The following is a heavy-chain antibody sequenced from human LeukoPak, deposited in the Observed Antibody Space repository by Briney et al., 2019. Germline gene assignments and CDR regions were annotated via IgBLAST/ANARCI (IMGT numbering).Heavy chain of an antibody. CDR3: ARQQLVRPNYYYYYGMDV. CDR1: GFTFSSYW. V-gene: IGHV3-7*01. D-gene: IGHD6-13*01. CDR2: IKQDGSEK. J-gene: IGHJ6*02. Sequence: GGSLRLSCAASGFTFSSYWMSWVRQAPGKGLEWVANIKQDGSEKYYVDSVKGRFTISRDNAKNSLYLQMNSLRAEDTAVYYCARQQLVRPNYYYYYGMDVWGQGTTVTVSS.